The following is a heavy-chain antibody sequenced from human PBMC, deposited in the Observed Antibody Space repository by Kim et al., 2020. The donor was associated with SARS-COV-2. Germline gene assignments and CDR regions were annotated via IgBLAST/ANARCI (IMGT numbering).Heavy chain of an antibody. J-gene: IGHJ5*02. CDR1: GGSISSYY. Sequence: SETLSLTCTVSGGSISSYYWSWIRQPPGKGLEWIGYIYYSGSTDYNPSLKSRVTISVNTSKNQFSLKLSSVTAANTAVYYVARHAMTTTSLVWFDPWGQG. CDR2: IYYSGST. V-gene: IGHV4-59*08. D-gene: IGHD4-17*01. CDR3: ARHAMTTTSLVWFDP.